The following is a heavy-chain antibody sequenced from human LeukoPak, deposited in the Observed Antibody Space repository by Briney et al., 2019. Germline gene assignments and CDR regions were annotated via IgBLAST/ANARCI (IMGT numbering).Heavy chain of an antibody. CDR3: ARIRPVTTGLKGYYFDY. D-gene: IGHD1-1*01. J-gene: IGHJ4*02. CDR1: GYTFSSYE. CDR2: INPKTGKT. V-gene: IGHV1-8*01. Sequence: ASVKVSCKTSGYTFSSYEIYWVRQAAGRGLEWVGWINPKTGKTAYARNLQGRVTITRDTSISTAYMDLSALRSEDTAVYYCARIRPVTTGLKGYYFDYWGQGTLVTVSS.